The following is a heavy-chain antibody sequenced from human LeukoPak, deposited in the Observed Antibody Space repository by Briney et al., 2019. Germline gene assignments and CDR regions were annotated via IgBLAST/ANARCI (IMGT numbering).Heavy chain of an antibody. CDR3: ARGSSSRPDDAFDI. CDR2: IYYSGST. CDR1: GDSISSYY. J-gene: IGHJ3*02. V-gene: IGHV4-59*01. Sequence: SETLSLTCTVSGDSISSYYWSWIRQPPGKGLEWIGYIYYSGSTTYNPSLKSRVTISVDTSKNQFSLKLSSVTAADTAVYYCARGSSSRPDDAFDIWGQGTMVTVSS. D-gene: IGHD6-13*01.